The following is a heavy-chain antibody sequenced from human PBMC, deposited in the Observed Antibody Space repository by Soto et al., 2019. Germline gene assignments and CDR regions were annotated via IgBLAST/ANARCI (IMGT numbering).Heavy chain of an antibody. CDR3: AKGYNYDRSGNPDY. Sequence: EVQLVESGGGLVQPGRSLRLSCAASGFTFDGYAMHWVRQAPGKGLEWVSGINWNSGSIGYADSVKGRFTISRDNAKNSLYLQMNSLRTEDTALYYCAKGYNYDRSGNPDYWGQGTLVTVSS. V-gene: IGHV3-9*01. CDR1: GFTFDGYA. D-gene: IGHD3-22*01. J-gene: IGHJ4*02. CDR2: INWNSGSI.